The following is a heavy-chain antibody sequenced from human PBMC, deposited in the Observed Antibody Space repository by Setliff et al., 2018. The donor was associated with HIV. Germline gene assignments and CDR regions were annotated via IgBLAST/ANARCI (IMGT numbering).Heavy chain of an antibody. D-gene: IGHD2-15*01. Sequence: GGSLRLSCVASGFTFSTYGMHWVRQVPGKGLEWVADISSDGSVINYAESVKGRFTISRDNGKNSVYLQMNSLRAEDTAIYYCARDGSRQRPSGMADWGQGTKVTVSS. J-gene: IGHJ4*02. CDR1: GFTFSTYG. CDR3: ARDGSRQRPSGMAD. CDR2: ISSDGSVI. V-gene: IGHV3-48*01.